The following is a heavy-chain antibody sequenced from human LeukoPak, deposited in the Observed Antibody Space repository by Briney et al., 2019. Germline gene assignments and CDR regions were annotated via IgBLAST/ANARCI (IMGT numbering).Heavy chain of an antibody. V-gene: IGHV3-23*01. Sequence: PGGSLRLSCAASGFTFSSYAMSWVRQAPGKGLEWVSAMSGSGGSTYYADSVKGRFTISRDNSKNTLYLQMNSLRAEDTAVYYCAKDSGGMVRGPFDYWGQGTLVTVSS. J-gene: IGHJ4*02. D-gene: IGHD3-10*01. CDR1: GFTFSSYA. CDR3: AKDSGGMVRGPFDY. CDR2: MSGSGGST.